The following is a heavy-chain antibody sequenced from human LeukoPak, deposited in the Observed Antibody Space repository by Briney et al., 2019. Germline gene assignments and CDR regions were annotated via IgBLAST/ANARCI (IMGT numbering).Heavy chain of an antibody. D-gene: IGHD2-2*01. CDR2: IIPIFGTA. J-gene: IGHJ6*03. V-gene: IGHV1-69*13. Sequence: ASVKVSCKASGGTFSSYAISWVRQAPGQGLEWMGGIIPIFGTANYAQKFQGRVTITADESTSTAYMELSSLRSEDTAVYYCARGTYCSSTSCYEVAAYMDVRGKGTTVTVSS. CDR3: ARGTYCSSTSCYEVAAYMDV. CDR1: GGTFSSYA.